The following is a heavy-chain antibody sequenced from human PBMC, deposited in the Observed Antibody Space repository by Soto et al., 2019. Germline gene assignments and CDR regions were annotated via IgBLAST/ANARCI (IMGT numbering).Heavy chain of an antibody. J-gene: IGHJ6*03. CDR2: ISSSGSTI. Sequence: PGGSLRLSCAASGFTFSDYYMSWIRQAPGKGLEWVSYISSSGSTIYYADSVKGRFTISRDNAKNSLYLQMNSLRAEDTAVYYCASSFPIPTYYYYMDVWGKGTTVTVSS. V-gene: IGHV3-11*01. CDR1: GFTFSDYY. CDR3: ASSFPIPTYYYYMDV. D-gene: IGHD2-2*02.